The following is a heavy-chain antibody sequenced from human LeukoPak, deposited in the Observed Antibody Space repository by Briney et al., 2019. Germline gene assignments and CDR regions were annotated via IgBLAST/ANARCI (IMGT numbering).Heavy chain of an antibody. J-gene: IGHJ4*02. D-gene: IGHD6-6*01. V-gene: IGHV3-9*01. CDR3: AKDLYSTSSGFDY. Sequence: PGGSLRLSCAASGFTFDDYAMHWVRQAPGKGLEWVSGISWNSGSIVSADSVKGRFTISRDNAKNSMYLQMNSLRDEDTALYYCAKDLYSTSSGFDYWGQGTMVTVSS. CDR1: GFTFDDYA. CDR2: ISWNSGSI.